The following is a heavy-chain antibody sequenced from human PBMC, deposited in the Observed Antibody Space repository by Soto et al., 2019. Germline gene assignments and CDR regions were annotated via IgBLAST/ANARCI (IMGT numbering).Heavy chain of an antibody. D-gene: IGHD3-22*01. V-gene: IGHV4-31*03. CDR2: IYYSGST. Sequence: SETLSLTCTVSGGSISSGGYYWSWIRQHPGKGLEWIGYIYYSGSTYYNPSLKSRVTISVDTSKNQFSLKLSSVTAADTAVYYCARDSSGYYYGFDYWGQGTLVTVSS. CDR1: GGSISSGGYY. J-gene: IGHJ4*02. CDR3: ARDSSGYYYGFDY.